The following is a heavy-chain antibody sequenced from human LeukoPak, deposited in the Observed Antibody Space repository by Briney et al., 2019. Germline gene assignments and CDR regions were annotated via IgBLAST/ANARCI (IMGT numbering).Heavy chain of an antibody. CDR1: GFTFTTYW. Sequence: GGSLRLSCAASGFTFTTYWMGWVRQASGKGLEWVANIKQDGSEQYYVDSVKGRFTISRDNAKNSLSLQMNSLRAEDTAVYYCARGQSSSSAGSLAYWGQGTLVTVSS. CDR3: ARGQSSSSAGSLAY. D-gene: IGHD6-13*01. CDR2: IKQDGSEQ. J-gene: IGHJ4*02. V-gene: IGHV3-7*03.